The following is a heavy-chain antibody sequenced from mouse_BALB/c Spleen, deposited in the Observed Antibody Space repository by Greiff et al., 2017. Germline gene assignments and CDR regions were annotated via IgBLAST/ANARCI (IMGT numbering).Heavy chain of an antibody. CDR3: ARGEEVLQDWYFDV. J-gene: IGHJ1*01. V-gene: IGHV5-4*02. CDR2: ISDGGSYT. CDR1: GFTFSDYY. D-gene: IGHD2-14*01. Sequence: EVQLVESGGGLVKPGGSLKLSCAASGFTFSDYYMYWVRQTPEKRLEWVATISDGGSYTYYPDSVKGRFTISRDNAKNNLYLQMSSLKSEDTAMYYCARGEEVLQDWYFDVWGAGTTVTVSS.